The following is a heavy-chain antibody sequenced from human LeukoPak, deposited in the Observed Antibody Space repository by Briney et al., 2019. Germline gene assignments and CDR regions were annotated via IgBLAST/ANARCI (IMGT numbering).Heavy chain of an antibody. Sequence: GGSLRLSCVASGFTVNRKYMTWVRQAPGKGLEWVPVIYSGGSTNYADSVRGRFTISRDSSKNTLYLQMNSLRAEDAAVYYCATRPSGDYPYFDYWGQGTLVTVSS. CDR1: GFTVNRKY. CDR2: IYSGGST. J-gene: IGHJ4*02. V-gene: IGHV3-66*01. D-gene: IGHD4-17*01. CDR3: ATRPSGDYPYFDY.